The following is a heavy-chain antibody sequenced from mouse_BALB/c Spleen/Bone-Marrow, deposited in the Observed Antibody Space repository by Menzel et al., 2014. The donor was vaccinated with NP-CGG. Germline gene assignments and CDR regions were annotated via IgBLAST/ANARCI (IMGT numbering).Heavy chain of an antibody. V-gene: IGHV1-26*01. D-gene: IGHD2-1*01. CDR2: INPYNGGI. CDR3: ARDGNGFVY. Sequence: VQLQQSGPELVKPGASMKISCKASGYSFTGYTMNWVKQSHGKNLERIGLINPYNGGISYNQKFKGKATLTVDKSSSTAYMELLSLTSEDSAVYYCARDGNGFVYWGQGTLVTVSA. CDR1: GYSFTGYT. J-gene: IGHJ3*01.